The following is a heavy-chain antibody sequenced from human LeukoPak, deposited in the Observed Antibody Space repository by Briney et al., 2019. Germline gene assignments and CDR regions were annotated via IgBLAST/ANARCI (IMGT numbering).Heavy chain of an antibody. J-gene: IGHJ4*02. D-gene: IGHD1-26*01. CDR2: ISANNGDT. V-gene: IGHV1-18*01. CDR3: ARESHVTREDS. CDR1: GYTFTSYG. Sequence: ASVKVSCKASGYTFTSYGISWVRQAPGQGLEWVGWISANNGDTDYAQKFQARVTMTIDTSTSTAYMELRSLRSDDTAVYYCARESHVTREDSWGQGTLVIVSS.